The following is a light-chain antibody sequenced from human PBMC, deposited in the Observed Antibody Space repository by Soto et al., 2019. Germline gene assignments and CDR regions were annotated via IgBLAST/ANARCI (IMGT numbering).Light chain of an antibody. Sequence: QSVLTQPTSVSGAPGQRVTISCTGSSSNIGAGYDVHWYQQLPGTAPKLLIYGNSNRPSGVPDRFSGSKSGTSASLAITGLQAEYEADYYCQSYDSSLSGVVFGGSTKVTVL. CDR1: SSNIGAGYD. CDR2: GNS. V-gene: IGLV1-40*01. CDR3: QSYDSSLSGVV. J-gene: IGLJ2*01.